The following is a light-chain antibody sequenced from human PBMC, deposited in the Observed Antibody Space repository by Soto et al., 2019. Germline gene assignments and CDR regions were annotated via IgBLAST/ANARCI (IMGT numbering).Light chain of an antibody. CDR3: TSYTPSSTYV. V-gene: IGLV2-14*03. Sequence: QSALTQPASVSGSPGQSITISCTGTSSDVGNYDYVSWYQQYPGKAPKLMIYAVSRRPSGVSNRFSGSKSGNTASLTISGLQAEDEADYYCTSYTPSSTYVFGTGTQLPVL. J-gene: IGLJ1*01. CDR2: AVS. CDR1: SSDVGNYDY.